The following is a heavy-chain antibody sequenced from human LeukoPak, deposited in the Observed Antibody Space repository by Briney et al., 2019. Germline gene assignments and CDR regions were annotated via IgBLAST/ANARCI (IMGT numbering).Heavy chain of an antibody. CDR2: INPNSGGT. CDR3: ARDRGFDCSGGSCYPSPLDY. Sequence: ASVKVSCKASGYTFTGYYMHWVRQAPGQGLEWMGWINPNSGGTNYAQMFQGRVTMTRDTSISTAYMELSRLRSDDTAVYYCARDRGFDCSGGSCYPSPLDYWGQGTLVTVSS. J-gene: IGHJ4*02. V-gene: IGHV1-2*02. CDR1: GYTFTGYY. D-gene: IGHD2-15*01.